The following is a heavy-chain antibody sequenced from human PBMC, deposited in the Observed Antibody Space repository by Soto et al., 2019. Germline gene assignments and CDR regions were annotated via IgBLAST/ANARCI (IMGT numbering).Heavy chain of an antibody. V-gene: IGHV1-18*01. J-gene: IGHJ6*02. CDR2: ISAHNGNT. D-gene: IGHD3-10*01. CDR3: AREGRGYGSGSDYSYYFGMDV. Sequence: QVQLVQSGAEVKKPGASVKVSCKTSGYTFTSYGISWVRQAPGQGLEWMGWISAHNGNTNYAENLQDRVTMTTDPSTTTAYMELRSLRSDDTAVYYCAREGRGYGSGSDYSYYFGMDVWGQGTTVTVSS. CDR1: GYTFTSYG.